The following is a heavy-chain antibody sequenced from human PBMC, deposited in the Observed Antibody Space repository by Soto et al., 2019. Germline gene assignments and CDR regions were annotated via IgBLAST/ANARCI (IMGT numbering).Heavy chain of an antibody. Sequence: QVQLQESGPGLVKPSETLSLTCTVSGGSISSYYWSWIRQPAGKGLEWIGRIYTSGSTNYNPSLKSRVTMSVDTSKNQFSLKLSSGTAADRAVYYCARDSEGWSGYPGPSGMDVWGQGTTVTGSS. V-gene: IGHV4-4*07. J-gene: IGHJ6*02. CDR2: IYTSGST. D-gene: IGHD3-3*01. CDR3: ARDSEGWSGYPGPSGMDV. CDR1: GGSISSYY.